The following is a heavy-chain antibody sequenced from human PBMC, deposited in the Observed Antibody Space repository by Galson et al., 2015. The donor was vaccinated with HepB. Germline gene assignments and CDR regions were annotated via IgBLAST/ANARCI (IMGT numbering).Heavy chain of an antibody. Sequence: SVKVSCKASGGTFSSHTISWVRQAPGQGLEWMGRIIPILGIANYAQKFQGRVTITADKSTSTAYMELSSLRSEDTAVYYCARGYCSGGSCQYYFDYWGQGTLVTVSS. D-gene: IGHD2-15*01. J-gene: IGHJ4*02. CDR2: IIPILGIA. CDR3: ARGYCSGGSCQYYFDY. CDR1: GGTFSSHT. V-gene: IGHV1-69*02.